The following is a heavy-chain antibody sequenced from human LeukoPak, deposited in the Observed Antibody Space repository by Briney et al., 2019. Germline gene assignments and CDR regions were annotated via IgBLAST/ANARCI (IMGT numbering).Heavy chain of an antibody. V-gene: IGHV3-9*01. J-gene: IGHJ4*02. D-gene: IGHD3/OR15-3a*01. CDR3: VRDRGLSAYYFDS. CDR2: ISWNSNRT. Sequence: PGWSLRLSCVASGSNFDDHAMHWVRQVPGKGLEWVSGISWNSNRTGYADSVRGRFTISRDNAKNSVHLQMNRLRREDTALYYCVRDRGLSAYYFDSWGQGTPVTVSS. CDR1: GSNFDDHA.